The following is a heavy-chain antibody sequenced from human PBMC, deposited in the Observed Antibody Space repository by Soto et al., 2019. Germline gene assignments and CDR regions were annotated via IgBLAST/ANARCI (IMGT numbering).Heavy chain of an antibody. J-gene: IGHJ6*03. CDR1: GFTFSSYA. CDR2: ISGSGGST. Sequence: GGSLRLSCAASGFTFSSYAMSWVRQAPGKGLEWVSAISGSGGSTYYADSVKGRFTISRDNSKNTLYLQMNSLRAEDTAVYCCARALIGYYYYYMDVWGKGTTVTVSS. V-gene: IGHV3-23*01. CDR3: ARALIGYYYYYMDV.